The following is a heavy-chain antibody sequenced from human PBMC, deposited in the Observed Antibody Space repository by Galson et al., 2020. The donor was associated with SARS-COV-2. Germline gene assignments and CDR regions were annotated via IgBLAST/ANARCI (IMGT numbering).Heavy chain of an antibody. D-gene: IGHD3-10*01. CDR2: IYYRGST. V-gene: IGHV4-39*01. J-gene: IGHJ4*02. CDR1: GGSISSTSYY. CDR3: ARLGRDFGEPKHDL. Sequence: SQTLSLTCSVSGGSISSTSYYWGWIRQPPGKGLECIGSIYYRGSTYYNPSLKSRVTMSVDTSKNQFSLKLTSVTAADRAVYYCARLGRDFGEPKHDLWGQGMLVTVSS.